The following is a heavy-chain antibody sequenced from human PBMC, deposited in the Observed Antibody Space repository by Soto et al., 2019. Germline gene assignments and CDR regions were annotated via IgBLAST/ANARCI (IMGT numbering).Heavy chain of an antibody. CDR3: ARDNRGTYSHLDY. D-gene: IGHD1-26*01. V-gene: IGHV4-59*01. CDR1: GGSINNYY. J-gene: IGHJ4*02. CDR2: VYYRGST. Sequence: QVQLQESGPGLVEPSETLSLTCTVSGGSINNYYWSWVRQPPGKGLEWIGYVYYRGSTNYNPSLKSRVTISVDTSKNQFSLKLSSVTAADTAVYYCARDNRGTYSHLDYWGQGTLVTVSS.